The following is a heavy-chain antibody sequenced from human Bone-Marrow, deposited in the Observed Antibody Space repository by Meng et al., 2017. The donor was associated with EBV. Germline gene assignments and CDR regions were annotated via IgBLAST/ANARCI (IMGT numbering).Heavy chain of an antibody. CDR3: ARDNGDTMTNPYFDY. CDR1: GCALNHFA. J-gene: IGHJ4*02. Sequence: QVQLVQSGAEVKKPESLVRAYCKAHGCALNHFASNWVRQAPGEGLEWMGGIIPVLGATNYADNFQGRMKISADESTNTAYMELSKLTPADTALYYCARDNGDTMTNPYFDYWGQGTLVTVSS. CDR2: IIPVLGAT. V-gene: IGHV1-69*01. D-gene: IGHD2-21*01.